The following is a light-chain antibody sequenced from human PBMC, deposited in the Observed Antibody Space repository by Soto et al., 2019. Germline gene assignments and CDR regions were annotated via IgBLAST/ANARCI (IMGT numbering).Light chain of an antibody. V-gene: IGLV2-8*02. CDR3: SSYAGSNNLV. CDR2: EVS. CDR1: SSDVGGYNY. J-gene: IGLJ2*01. Sequence: QSALTQPASASRSPGQSVSISYTGTSSDVGGYNYVSWYQQHPGKAPKLMIYEVSKRPSGVPDRFSGSKSGNTASLTVSGLQAEDEADYYCSSYAGSNNLVFGGGPKVTVL.